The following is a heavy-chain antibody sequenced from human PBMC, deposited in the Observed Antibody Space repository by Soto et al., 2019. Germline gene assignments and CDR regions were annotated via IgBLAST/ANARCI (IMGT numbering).Heavy chain of an antibody. J-gene: IGHJ6*02. CDR3: ARDPNESSGYYRHYYYGMDV. CDR1: GYTFTSYG. D-gene: IGHD3-22*01. Sequence: GASVKVSCKASGYTFTSYGIHWVRQAPGQRLEWTGWINAGNGNTKYSEKFQGRVTITRDTSASTAYLELSSLRSEDTAVYYCARDPNESSGYYRHYYYGMDVWGQGTTVTVSS. CDR2: INAGNGNT. V-gene: IGHV1-3*01.